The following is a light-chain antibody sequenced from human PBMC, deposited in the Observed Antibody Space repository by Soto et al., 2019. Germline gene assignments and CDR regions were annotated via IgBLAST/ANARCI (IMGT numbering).Light chain of an antibody. Sequence: DIQLPQSPPALSAPDRDRVTITCLASQSISAWLDWYQCKPGKPPKLLIYEASNLRGGVSSRFSGSGSGTDFTLTIDRLQSEDFATYYCQHSSSDLITFGQGARLEIK. J-gene: IGKJ5*01. CDR1: QSISAW. CDR2: EAS. V-gene: IGKV1-39*01. CDR3: QHSSSDLIT.